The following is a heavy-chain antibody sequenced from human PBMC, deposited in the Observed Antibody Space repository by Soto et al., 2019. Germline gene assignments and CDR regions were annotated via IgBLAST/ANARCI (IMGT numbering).Heavy chain of an antibody. CDR1: GYTFTSYG. Sequence: ASVKVSCKASGYTFTSYGISWVRQAPGQGLEWMGWISAYNGNTNYAQKLQGRVTMTTDTSTSTAYMELRSLRSDDTAVYYCARDPSPLWSGYYFGSWGQATLVTVSS. V-gene: IGHV1-18*01. D-gene: IGHD3-3*01. CDR3: ARDPSPLWSGYYFGS. J-gene: IGHJ5*02. CDR2: ISAYNGNT.